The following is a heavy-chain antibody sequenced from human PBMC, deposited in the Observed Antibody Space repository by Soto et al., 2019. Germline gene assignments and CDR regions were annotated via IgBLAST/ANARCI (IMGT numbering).Heavy chain of an antibody. CDR3: ARAHFWSGLEFDF. D-gene: IGHD3-3*02. Sequence: SETLSLTCTVSGGSVNNYYWSWIRRPPGKGLEWIGYIYYSGSTMYNPSLKSRVTMSVDRSKNQFSLQLKSVTAADTAMYYCARAHFWSGLEFDFWGQGIQVTVSS. V-gene: IGHV4-59*02. J-gene: IGHJ4*02. CDR2: IYYSGST. CDR1: GGSVNNYY.